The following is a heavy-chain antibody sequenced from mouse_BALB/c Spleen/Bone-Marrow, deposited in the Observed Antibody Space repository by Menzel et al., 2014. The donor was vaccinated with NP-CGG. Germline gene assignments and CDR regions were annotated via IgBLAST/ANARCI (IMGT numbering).Heavy chain of an antibody. Sequence: EVKLMESGGGLVKPGGSLKLSCAASGFTFSDYFMYWVRQTPEKRLEWVATISDGGSSTYYPDSVKGRFTISRDNAKNNLYLQMSSLKSEDIAMYYCARQDYYAGSYRYFGVWGAGTTVTVSS. CDR3: ARQDYYAGSYRYFGV. CDR1: GFTFSDYF. J-gene: IGHJ1*01. CDR2: ISDGGSST. V-gene: IGHV5-4*02. D-gene: IGHD1-1*01.